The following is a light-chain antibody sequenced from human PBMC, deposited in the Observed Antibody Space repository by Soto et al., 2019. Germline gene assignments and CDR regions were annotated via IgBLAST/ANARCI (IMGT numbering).Light chain of an antibody. V-gene: IGLV2-14*03. CDR2: DVS. Sequence: QSVLAQPASVSGSRGQSITISCTGTSSDVGRYNYVSWFQQHPGKVPKLIIYDVSNWPSGVSDRFSGSKSGNTASLTISGLHPEDEADYYCSSLTSSSTFVFGTGTRSPS. J-gene: IGLJ1*01. CDR3: SSLTSSSTFV. CDR1: SSDVGRYNY.